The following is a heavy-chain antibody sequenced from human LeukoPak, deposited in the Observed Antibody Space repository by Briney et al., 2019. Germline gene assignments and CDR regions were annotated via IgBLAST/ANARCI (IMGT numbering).Heavy chain of an antibody. V-gene: IGHV4-4*09. CDR1: GVSMSAYQ. D-gene: IGHD2-2*01. CDR2: INTKGGT. CDR3: AASNDSKIAPFYQ. J-gene: IGHJ4*02. Sequence: PSETLSLTCTVSGVSMSAYQWRWVRQSPEKGLEWIGCINTKGGTSYNPSLTSRGTTSVDTSKGQFSLSLTSMTAADAAAFYCAASNDSKIAPFYQWGQGTPVTVSS.